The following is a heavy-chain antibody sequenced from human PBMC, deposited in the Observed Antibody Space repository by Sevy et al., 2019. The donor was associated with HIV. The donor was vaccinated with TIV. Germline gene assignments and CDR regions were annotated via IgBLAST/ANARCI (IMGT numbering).Heavy chain of an antibody. CDR1: GGSISSSSYY. V-gene: IGHV4-39*01. D-gene: IGHD6-19*01. Sequence: SETLSLTCTVSGGSISSSSYYWGWIRQPPGKGLEWIGSIYYSGSTYYNPSLKSRVTISVDTSKNQFSLKLGSVTAADTAVYYCAGQGGGWTLYYYYYYGMDVWGQGTTVTVSS. CDR3: AGQGGGWTLYYYYYYGMDV. CDR2: IYYSGST. J-gene: IGHJ6*02.